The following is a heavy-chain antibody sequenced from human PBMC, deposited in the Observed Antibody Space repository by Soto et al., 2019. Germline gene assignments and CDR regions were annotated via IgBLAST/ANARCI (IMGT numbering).Heavy chain of an antibody. J-gene: IGHJ4*02. CDR1: GYTFTGYY. CDR3: AREYCSSTSCYSRFGY. CDR2: INPNSGGT. D-gene: IGHD2-2*01. Sequence: ASVKVSCKASGYTFTGYYMHWVRQAPGQGLEWMGWINPNSGGTNYAQKFQGRVTMTRDTSISTAYMELSRLRSDDTAVYYCAREYCSSTSCYSRFGYWGQGTLVTVSS. V-gene: IGHV1-2*02.